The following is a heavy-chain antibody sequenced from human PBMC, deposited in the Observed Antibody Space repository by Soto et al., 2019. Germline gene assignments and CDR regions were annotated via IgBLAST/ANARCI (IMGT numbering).Heavy chain of an antibody. CDR2: ISYDGSNK. CDR1: GFTFSSYG. J-gene: IGHJ4*02. V-gene: IGHV3-30*18. Sequence: SLRLSCAASGFTFSSYGMHWVRQAPGKGLEWVAVISYDGSNKYYADSVKGRSTISRDNSKNTLYLQMNSLRAEDTAVYYCAKDHLIWPEGFDYWGQGTLVTVSS. CDR3: AKDHLIWPEGFDY.